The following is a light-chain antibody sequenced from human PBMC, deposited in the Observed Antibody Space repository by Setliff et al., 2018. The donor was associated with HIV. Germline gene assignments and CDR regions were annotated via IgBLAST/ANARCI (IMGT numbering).Light chain of an antibody. V-gene: IGLV2-11*01. CDR2: DVN. Sequence: QSVLTQPRSVSGSPRQSVTISCTGTSSDVGAYNFVSWYQQHPGKAPKLMIYDVNKRPSGVPDRFSGSKSGNTASLTISGLQAEDESDYYCCSYADSYTSLYVFRSGTNVTVL. J-gene: IGLJ1*01. CDR1: SSDVGAYNF. CDR3: CSYADSYTSLYV.